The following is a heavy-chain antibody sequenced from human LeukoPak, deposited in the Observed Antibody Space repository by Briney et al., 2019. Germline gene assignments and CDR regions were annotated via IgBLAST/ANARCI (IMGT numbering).Heavy chain of an antibody. CDR2: ISGGGGST. J-gene: IGHJ5*02. CDR1: GFTFSSYA. D-gene: IGHD2-2*01. V-gene: IGHV3-23*01. Sequence: PGGSLRLSCAASGFTFSSYAMSWVRQAPGKGLEWVSVISGGGGSTYYADSVKGRFTISRDNSKNTLFLQMNSLRAEDTAVYYCAKGGYCSSTSCYVGWFGPWGQGTLVTVSS. CDR3: AKGGYCSSTSCYVGWFGP.